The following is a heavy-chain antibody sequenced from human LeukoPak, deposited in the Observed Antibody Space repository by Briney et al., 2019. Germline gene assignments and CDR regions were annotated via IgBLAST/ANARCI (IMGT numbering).Heavy chain of an antibody. J-gene: IGHJ5*02. Sequence: SQTLSLTCTVSGGSISSGGYYWSWIRQHPGKGLEWIGYIYYSGSTYYNPSLNSRVTISVDTSKNQFSLKLSSVTAADTAVYYCAREWFGAPFDPWGQGTLVTVSS. D-gene: IGHD3-10*01. V-gene: IGHV4-31*03. CDR2: IYYSGST. CDR1: GGSISSGGYY. CDR3: AREWFGAPFDP.